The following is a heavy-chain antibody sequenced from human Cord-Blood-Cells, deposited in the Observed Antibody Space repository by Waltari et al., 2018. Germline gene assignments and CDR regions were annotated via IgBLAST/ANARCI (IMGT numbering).Heavy chain of an antibody. D-gene: IGHD6-13*01. CDR3: ARGGSSSWYEYVPPEH. V-gene: IGHV4-38-2*01. CDR2: IYHSGST. Sequence: QVQLQESGPGLVKPSETLSLTCAVSGYSISSGYYWGWIRQPPGKGLEWIGSIYHSGSTYNHPSLKSRVTISVDTSKNQFSLKLSSVTAADTAVYYCARGGSSSWYEYVPPEHWGQGTLVTVSS. CDR1: GYSISSGYY. J-gene: IGHJ1*01.